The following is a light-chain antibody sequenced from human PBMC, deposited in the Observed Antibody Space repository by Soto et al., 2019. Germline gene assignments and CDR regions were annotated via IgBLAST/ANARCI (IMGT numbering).Light chain of an antibody. V-gene: IGLV1-51*01. CDR2: DNN. CDR3: GTWDASGNWV. Sequence: QSVLTQPPSVSAAPGQRVAISCSGGSSDIGNNYVSWYQQFPGTAPKLLIYDNNRRPSGIPDRFSGSKSGTSATLGITGLQSGDEADYYCGTWDASGNWVFGGGTKLTVL. CDR1: SSDIGNNY. J-gene: IGLJ3*02.